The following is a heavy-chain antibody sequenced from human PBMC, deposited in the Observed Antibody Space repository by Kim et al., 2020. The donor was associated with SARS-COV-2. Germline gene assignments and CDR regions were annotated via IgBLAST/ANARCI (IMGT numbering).Heavy chain of an antibody. CDR2: FDPEDGET. Sequence: ASVKVSCKVSGYTLTELSMHWVRQAPGKGLEWMGGFDPEDGETIYAQKFQGRVTMTEDTSTDTAYMELSSLRSEDTAVYYCATERSSWYGAFGLGYYYYGMDVWGQGTTVTVSS. CDR1: GYTLTELS. CDR3: ATERSSWYGAFGLGYYYYGMDV. V-gene: IGHV1-24*01. D-gene: IGHD6-13*01. J-gene: IGHJ6*02.